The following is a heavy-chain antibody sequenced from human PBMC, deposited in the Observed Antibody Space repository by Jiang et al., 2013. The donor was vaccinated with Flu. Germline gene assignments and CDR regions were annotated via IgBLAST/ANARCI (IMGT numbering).Heavy chain of an antibody. CDR3: ARDSSSSLYNWFDP. CDR2: SSLSLVQ. Sequence: SYAISWVRQDPGQGLEWMGGSSLSLVQQTNAQKFQGRVTITADKSTSTAYMELSSLRSEDTAVYYCARDSSSSLYNWFDPWGQGTLVTVSS. J-gene: IGHJ5*02. V-gene: IGHV1-69*06. CDR1: SYA. D-gene: IGHD6-13*01.